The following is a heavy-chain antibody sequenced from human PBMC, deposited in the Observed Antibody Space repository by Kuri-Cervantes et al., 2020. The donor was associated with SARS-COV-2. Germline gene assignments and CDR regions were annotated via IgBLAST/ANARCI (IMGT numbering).Heavy chain of an antibody. CDR1: GFTFSSYA. CDR3: AKVGLGDFWSVLDY. D-gene: IGHD3-3*01. Sequence: GEVLKISCSASGFTFSSYAMGWVRQAPGKGLEWVSAISGSGGSTYYADSVKGRFTISRDNSKNALYLQMNSLRAEDTAVYYCAKVGLGDFWSVLDYWGQGTLVTVSS. J-gene: IGHJ4*02. CDR2: ISGSGGST. V-gene: IGHV3-23*01.